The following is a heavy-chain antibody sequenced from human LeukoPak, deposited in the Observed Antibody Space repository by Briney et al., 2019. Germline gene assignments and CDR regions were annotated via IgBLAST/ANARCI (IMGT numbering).Heavy chain of an antibody. V-gene: IGHV3-7*01. CDR2: IKQDGSEK. CDR3: ARGPAAGNLLGY. D-gene: IGHD6-19*01. J-gene: IGHJ4*02. Sequence: GGSLRLSCAASGFTFSSYWMSWVRQAPGKGLEWVANIKQDGSEKYYVDSVKGRFTISRDNAENSLFLQMNSLRAEDTAVYYCARGPAAGNLLGYWGQGTLVTVSS. CDR1: GFTFSSYW.